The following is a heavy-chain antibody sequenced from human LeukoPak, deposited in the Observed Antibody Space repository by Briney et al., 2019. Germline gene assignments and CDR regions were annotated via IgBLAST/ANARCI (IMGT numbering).Heavy chain of an antibody. D-gene: IGHD5-18*01. CDR1: GGAFSSYA. J-gene: IGHJ4*02. CDR2: IIPIFGTA. Sequence: SVKVSCKASGGAFSSYAISWVRQAPGQGLEWMGGIIPIFGTANYAQKFQGRVTITADESTSTAYMELSSLRSEDTAVYYCARAFGRGYSYSYGVYWGQGTLVTVSS. CDR3: ARAFGRGYSYSYGVY. V-gene: IGHV1-69*13.